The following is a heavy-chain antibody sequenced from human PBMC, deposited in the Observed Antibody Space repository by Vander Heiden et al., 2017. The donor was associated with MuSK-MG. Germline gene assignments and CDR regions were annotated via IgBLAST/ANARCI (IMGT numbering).Heavy chain of an antibody. Sequence: EVQLLESGGGLVQPGGSLRLACAASGFTFSSYAMSWVRQAPGKGLEWVSAISGSGGSTYYADSVKGRFTISRDNSKNTLYLQMNSLRAEDTAVYYCAKSSSVTMVRGVITAFDIWGQGTMVTVSS. CDR2: ISGSGGST. V-gene: IGHV3-23*01. CDR1: GFTFSSYA. D-gene: IGHD3-10*01. CDR3: AKSSSVTMVRGVITAFDI. J-gene: IGHJ3*02.